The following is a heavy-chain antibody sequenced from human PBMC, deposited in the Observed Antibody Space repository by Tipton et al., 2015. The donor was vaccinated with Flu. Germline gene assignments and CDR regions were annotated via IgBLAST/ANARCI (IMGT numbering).Heavy chain of an antibody. CDR1: GYSISSGYY. Sequence: TLSLTCTVSGYSISSGYYWGWIRQPPGKGLEWIGSIFHGGSTYYNPSLKSRVTISVDTSKNQFSLKLSSVTAADTAVYYCATYYYGSGTQSAFDYWGPGNLVTVSS. CDR3: ATYYYGSGTQSAFDY. CDR2: IFHGGST. V-gene: IGHV4-38-2*02. J-gene: IGHJ4*02. D-gene: IGHD3-10*01.